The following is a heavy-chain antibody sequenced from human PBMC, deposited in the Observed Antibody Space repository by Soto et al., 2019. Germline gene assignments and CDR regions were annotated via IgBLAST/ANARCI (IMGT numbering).Heavy chain of an antibody. D-gene: IGHD1-1*01. CDR2: MNPNSGNT. V-gene: IGHV1-8*01. Sequence: QVQLVQSGAEVKKPGASVKVSCKASGYTFTSYDINWVRQATGQGLEWMGWMNPNSGNTGYAQKFPGKVTMTRDTSIRTAYMELRSLRDEDTAVYYCAGPWNKQWGQGTPVTVSS. CDR1: GYTFTSYD. CDR3: AGPWNKQ. J-gene: IGHJ4*02.